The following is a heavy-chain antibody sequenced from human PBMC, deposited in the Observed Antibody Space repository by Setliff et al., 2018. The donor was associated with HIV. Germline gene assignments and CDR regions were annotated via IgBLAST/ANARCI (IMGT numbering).Heavy chain of an antibody. V-gene: IGHV4-34*01. D-gene: IGHD1-26*01. CDR2: INHSGSN. CDR3: ARGLGMVESTTPFDF. CDR1: GESLSPYY. Sequence: LSLTCAVYGESLSPYYWSWIRQPPGKGLEWIGEINHSGSNNYNPSLKSRVTLSVDTSKNQFSLKLTSVTAADTAVYYCARGLGMVESTTPFDFWGQGTLVTVSS. J-gene: IGHJ4*02.